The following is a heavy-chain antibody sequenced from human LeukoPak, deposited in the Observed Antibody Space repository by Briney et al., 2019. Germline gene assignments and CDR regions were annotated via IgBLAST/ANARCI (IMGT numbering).Heavy chain of an antibody. CDR1: EFTFTNYW. D-gene: IGHD3-10*01. V-gene: IGHV3-7*01. J-gene: IGHJ2*01. Sequence: GSLRLSCAASEFTFTNYWISWVRQAPGRGLEWVANIKQDEREKHYADSVKGRFTIFRDNAKHSVYLQMHSLRAEDTAVYYCARDAFRARYFDLWGRGTLVTVSS. CDR2: IKQDEREK. CDR3: ARDAFRARYFDL.